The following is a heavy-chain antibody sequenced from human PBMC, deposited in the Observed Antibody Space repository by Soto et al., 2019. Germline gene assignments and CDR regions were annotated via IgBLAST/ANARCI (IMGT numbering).Heavy chain of an antibody. V-gene: IGHV3-33*01. D-gene: IGHD3-22*01. CDR2: IWYDGSNS. CDR1: GFTFSRFG. Sequence: QVQLVESGGDVVQPGRSLRLSCVASGFTFSRFGMHWVRQASGKGLAGVAGIWYDGSNSLYADSVRGRFTISRDDSKNTLYLQMISLIAEDTAVYYCARGDIRGYYPGPFDYWGQGTLVTVSS. J-gene: IGHJ4*02. CDR3: ARGDIRGYYPGPFDY.